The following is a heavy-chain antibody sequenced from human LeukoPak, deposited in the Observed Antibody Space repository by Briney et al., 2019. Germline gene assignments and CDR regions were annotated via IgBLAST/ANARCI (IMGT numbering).Heavy chain of an antibody. CDR1: GGSFSGDY. D-gene: IGHD1-1*01. CDR2: IYYSGST. J-gene: IGHJ4*02. V-gene: IGHV4-59*08. Sequence: SETLSVTCAVYGGSFSGDYWSWSRQPPGKGVGWSGYIYYSGSTNYTPSLKSRVTISVDTSKNQFSLKLSSVTAADTAVYYCARRSNWNSIFDYWGQGTLVTVSS. CDR3: ARRSNWNSIFDY.